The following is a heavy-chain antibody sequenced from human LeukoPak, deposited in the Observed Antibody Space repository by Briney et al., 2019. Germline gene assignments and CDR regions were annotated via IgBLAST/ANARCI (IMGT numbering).Heavy chain of an antibody. CDR2: ISSSSSTI. CDR3: ARFKGSGSYLLDY. V-gene: IGHV3-48*01. J-gene: IGHJ4*02. D-gene: IGHD1-26*01. Sequence: GRSLRLSCAASGFTFSSYSMNWVRQAPGKGLEWVSYISSSSSTIYYADSVKGRFTISRDNAKNSLYLQMNSLRAEDTAVYYCARFKGSGSYLLDYWGQGTLVTVSS. CDR1: GFTFSSYS.